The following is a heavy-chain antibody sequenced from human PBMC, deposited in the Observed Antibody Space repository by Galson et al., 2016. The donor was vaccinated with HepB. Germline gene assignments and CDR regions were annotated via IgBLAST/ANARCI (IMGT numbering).Heavy chain of an antibody. CDR1: GFTFDDYA. D-gene: IGHD7-27*01. J-gene: IGHJ2*01. Sequence: SLRLSCAASGFTFDDYAMHWVRQAPGKGLEWVSLISGDADITDYADSVKGRFTISRDNRKNSLYLQMNSLRTGDSAIYYCARDPGALTGTYQYFDLWGRGAPVTVSP. V-gene: IGHV3-43*02. CDR3: ARDPGALTGTYQYFDL. CDR2: ISGDADIT.